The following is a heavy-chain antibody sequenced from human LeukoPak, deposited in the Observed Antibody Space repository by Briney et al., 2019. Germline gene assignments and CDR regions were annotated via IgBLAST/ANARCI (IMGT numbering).Heavy chain of an antibody. V-gene: IGHV4-34*01. CDR1: GGSFSGYY. CDR3: ARGRNDSYYFDY. Sequence: TASETLSLTCAVYGGSFSGYYWSWIRQPPGKGREGIGEINHSGSTNYNPSLKSRVTISVDTSKNQFSLKLSSVTAADTAVYYCARGRNDSYYFDYWGQGTLVTVSS. CDR2: INHSGST. D-gene: IGHD2-21*01. J-gene: IGHJ4*02.